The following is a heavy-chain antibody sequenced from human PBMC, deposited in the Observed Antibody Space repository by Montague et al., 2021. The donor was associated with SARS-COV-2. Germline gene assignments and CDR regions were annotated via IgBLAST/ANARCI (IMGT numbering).Heavy chain of an antibody. CDR3: ATDRRPDSDGSGSLDN. Sequence: SLRLSCAASGFSFSSYEMNWVRQAPGKGLEWLSYISSRGDHIYYXDSVKGRFTVSRDNAGSSLFLQIDSLRVEDTAVYYCATDRRPDSDGSGSLDNRGQGTLVTVSS. V-gene: IGHV3-48*03. J-gene: IGHJ4*02. D-gene: IGHD3-10*01. CDR2: ISSRGDHI. CDR1: GFSFSSYE.